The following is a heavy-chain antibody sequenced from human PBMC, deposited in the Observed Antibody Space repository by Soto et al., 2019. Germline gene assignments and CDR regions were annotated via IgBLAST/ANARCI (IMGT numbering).Heavy chain of an antibody. Sequence: GGSLRLSCATSGFTFRNYWMTWVRQAPSKGLEWVATIKEDGSEKYYADSLKGRFTISRDNAVSSLYLQVNSPRAEDTAVYYCVRARVDYWGQGTLVTVSS. V-gene: IGHV3-7*04. CDR2: IKEDGSEK. J-gene: IGHJ4*02. CDR1: GFTFRNYW. CDR3: VRARVDY.